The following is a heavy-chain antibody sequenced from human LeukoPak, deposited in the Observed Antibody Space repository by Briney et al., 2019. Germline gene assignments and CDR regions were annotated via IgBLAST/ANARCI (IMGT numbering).Heavy chain of an antibody. CDR3: ARDPTALQNWDDFTLDY. CDR1: GFTFSSYE. V-gene: IGHV3-48*03. D-gene: IGHD1-1*01. CDR2: ISSSTGTV. J-gene: IGHJ4*02. Sequence: PGGSLRLSCEASGFTFSSYEMNWVRQAPGKGPEWVAWISSSTGTVYYADSVKGRFTISRDNAKNSLYLQMNSLRAEDTAVYCCARDPTALQNWDDFTLDYWGQGALVTVSS.